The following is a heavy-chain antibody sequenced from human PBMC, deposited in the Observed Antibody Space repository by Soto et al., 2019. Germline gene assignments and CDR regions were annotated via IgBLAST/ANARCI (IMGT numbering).Heavy chain of an antibody. CDR2: ISYDGNSR. CDR1: GFTFGSHA. Sequence: GGSLRLSCADSGFTFGSHAMHWVRQAPGKGLEWVGSISYDGNSRHYADSVRGRFTISRDNSKNTLYLQISSLSGEDTAVYFCTREIAFSGDHFRFDYWGQGTLVTVSS. J-gene: IGHJ4*02. CDR3: TREIAFSGDHFRFDY. D-gene: IGHD2-21*01. V-gene: IGHV3-30-3*01.